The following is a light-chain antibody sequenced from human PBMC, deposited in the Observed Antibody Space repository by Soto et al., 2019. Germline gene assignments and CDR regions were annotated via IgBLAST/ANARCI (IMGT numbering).Light chain of an antibody. CDR3: SSYAGSSTYV. V-gene: IGLV2-23*02. CDR1: SSDVGSYNL. J-gene: IGLJ1*01. CDR2: EVN. Sequence: QSVLTQPASVSGSPGQSITISCTGSSSDVGSYNLVSWYQQHPGKAPKVVIYEVNKRPSGVSNRFSGSKSGNTASLTISGLQAEDEADYSCSSYAGSSTYVFGTGTKVTVL.